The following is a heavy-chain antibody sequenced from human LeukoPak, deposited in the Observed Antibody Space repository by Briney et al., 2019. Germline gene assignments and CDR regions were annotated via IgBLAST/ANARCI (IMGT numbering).Heavy chain of an antibody. J-gene: IGHJ4*02. CDR1: GDSVNSDSYY. CDR3: ARSGSACDYPFDY. D-gene: IGHD5-12*01. Sequence: SETLSLTCTVSGDSVNSDSYYWSWIRQPPGKGLEWIGYIYYNGGTNYNPSLKSRVTISIDTSKNKFSLNLSPVTAADTAGYYCARSGSACDYPFDYWGQGTLVTASS. CDR2: IYYNGGT. V-gene: IGHV4-61*01.